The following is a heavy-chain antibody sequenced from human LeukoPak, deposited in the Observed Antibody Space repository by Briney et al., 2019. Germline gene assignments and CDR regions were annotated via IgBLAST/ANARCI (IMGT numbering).Heavy chain of an antibody. CDR3: ARTYCRGGSCGYYYYMDV. CDR1: AGSISSGSYY. CDR2: IYTSGST. V-gene: IGHV4-61*02. D-gene: IGHD2-15*01. J-gene: IGHJ6*03. Sequence: SQTLSLTCTVSAGSISSGSYYWSWIRQHAGKGLEWSGRIYTSGSTNYNPSLKSRVTISLDTSKNQLSLKLSSVTAADTAVYYCARTYCRGGSCGYYYYMDVWGKGTTVTISS.